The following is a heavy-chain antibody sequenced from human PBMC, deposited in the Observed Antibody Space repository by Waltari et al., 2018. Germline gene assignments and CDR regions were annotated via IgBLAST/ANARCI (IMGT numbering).Heavy chain of an antibody. Sequence: QLQLQESGPGLVKPSETLSLTCTVSGGSISSSSYYWGWIRQPPGKGLEWIGSIYYSGSTYYNPARKSRVTISVDTSKNQFSLKLGSVTAADTAVDYCARAPPWTRATGGDGYYYYGMDVWGQGTTVTVSS. D-gene: IGHD2-8*02. CDR1: GGSISSSSYY. V-gene: IGHV4-39*07. CDR2: IYYSGST. J-gene: IGHJ6*02. CDR3: ARAPPWTRATGGDGYYYYGMDV.